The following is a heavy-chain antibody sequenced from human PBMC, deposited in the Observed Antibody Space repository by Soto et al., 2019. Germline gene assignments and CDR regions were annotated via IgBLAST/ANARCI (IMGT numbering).Heavy chain of an antibody. CDR3: ARDLDRYCSVTSCHAMDV. V-gene: IGHV4-4*02. J-gene: IGHJ6*02. D-gene: IGHD2-15*01. CDR1: GGSIRSTNW. Sequence: VHLQESGPGLVKPSGAVSLTCVVSGGSIRSTNWWAWVRKTPGKGLEWIGEVYHNGTSNYNPSLKGRATISVDRSKDQVSLRLNSVIDADTAVYYCARDLDRYCSVTSCHAMDVWGQGTPVTVSS. CDR2: VYHNGTS.